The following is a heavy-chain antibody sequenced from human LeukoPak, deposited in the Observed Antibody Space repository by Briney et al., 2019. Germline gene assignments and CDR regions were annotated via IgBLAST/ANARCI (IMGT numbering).Heavy chain of an antibody. Sequence: PPETLSPTCSVSGGSLSSGSYYWSSSRQPPGRGLEWIGYIYYSGSTNYNPSLKRRVYMSVGTTKNQFSRWLRSVTATGTCVYVCARVYYYGSGSYPYFDYWGEGTLVTVSS. D-gene: IGHD3-10*01. J-gene: IGHJ4*02. CDR3: ARVYYYGSGSYPYFDY. CDR1: GGSLSSGSYY. CDR2: IYYSGST. V-gene: IGHV4-61*01.